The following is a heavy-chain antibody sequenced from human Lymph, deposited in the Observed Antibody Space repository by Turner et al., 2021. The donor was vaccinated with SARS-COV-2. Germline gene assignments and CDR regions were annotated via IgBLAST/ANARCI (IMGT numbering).Heavy chain of an antibody. J-gene: IGHJ6*02. CDR3: ARDYYDFWSGYNSYYYGMDV. D-gene: IGHD3-3*01. Sequence: EVQLVESGGGLVKAGGSLRLSCAASGFTFSSYSMNWVRQAPGKGLEWVSAISSRSSYIYNADSVKGRFTISRENAKNSLYLQMNSLRAEDTAVYYCARDYYDFWSGYNSYYYGMDVWGQGTTVTVSS. CDR2: ISSRSSYI. V-gene: IGHV3-21*01. CDR1: GFTFSSYS.